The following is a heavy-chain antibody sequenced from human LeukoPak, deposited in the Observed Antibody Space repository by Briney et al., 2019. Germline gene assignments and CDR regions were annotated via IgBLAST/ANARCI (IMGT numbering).Heavy chain of an antibody. J-gene: IGHJ4*02. Sequence: GASVKVSCKASGYTFTGYYMHWVRQAPGQGLEWMGWINPNSGGTNYARKFQGRVTMTRDTSISTAYMELSRLRSDDTAVYHCARVLGIRDYWGQGTLVTVSS. CDR2: INPNSGGT. CDR1: GYTFTGYY. V-gene: IGHV1-2*02. D-gene: IGHD7-27*01. CDR3: ARVLGIRDY.